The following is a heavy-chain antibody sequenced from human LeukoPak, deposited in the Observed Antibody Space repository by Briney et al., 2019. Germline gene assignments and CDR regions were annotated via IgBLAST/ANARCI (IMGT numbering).Heavy chain of an antibody. CDR1: GGSISSGDYY. CDR2: IYYSGST. J-gene: IGHJ6*02. CDR3: ARDMSVMGYDILTQEGHYYYGMDV. V-gene: IGHV4-30-4*02. Sequence: PSETLSLTCTVSGGSISSGDYYWSWIRQPPGKGLEWIGYIYYSGSTYYNPSLKSRVTISVDTSKNQFSLKLSSVTAADTAVYYCARDMSVMGYDILTQEGHYYYGMDVWGQGTTVTVSS. D-gene: IGHD3-9*01.